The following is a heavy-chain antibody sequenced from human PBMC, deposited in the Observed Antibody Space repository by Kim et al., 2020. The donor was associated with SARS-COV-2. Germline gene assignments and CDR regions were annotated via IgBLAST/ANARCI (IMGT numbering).Heavy chain of an antibody. D-gene: IGHD3-10*01. J-gene: IGHJ4*02. CDR3: ARDYGAITMVRGLFDY. CDR2: INPSGGST. Sequence: ASVKVSCKASGYTFTSYYMHWVRQAPGQGLEWMGIINPSGGSTSYAQKFQGRVTMTRDTSTSTVYMELSSLRSEDTAVYYCARDYGAITMVRGLFDYWGQGTLVTVSS. V-gene: IGHV1-46*01. CDR1: GYTFTSYY.